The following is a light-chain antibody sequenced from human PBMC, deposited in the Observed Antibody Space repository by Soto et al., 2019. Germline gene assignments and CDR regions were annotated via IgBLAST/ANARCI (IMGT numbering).Light chain of an antibody. CDR2: DAS. CDR1: QSVSSY. V-gene: IGKV3-11*01. Sequence: VLTQSPAILSLSPGDSATLSCRASQSVSSYLAWYQQKPGQAPRLLIYDASTRATGIQARFSGSGSGTEFTLTIRSLEPEDFAVYYCXQRSNWPTCGQGTRLEIK. J-gene: IGKJ5*01. CDR3: XQRSNWPT.